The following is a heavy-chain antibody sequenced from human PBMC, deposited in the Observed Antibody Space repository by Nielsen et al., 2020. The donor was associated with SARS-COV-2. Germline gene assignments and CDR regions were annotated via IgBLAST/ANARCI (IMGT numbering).Heavy chain of an antibody. CDR1: GGSISSYY. V-gene: IGHV4-59*01. D-gene: IGHD5-12*01. J-gene: IGHJ6*03. CDR3: ARLAPYYYYMDV. Sequence: SETLSLTCTVSGGSISSYYWSWIRQPPGKGLEWIGYIYYSGRTNYNPSLKSRVTISVDTSKNQFSLKLSSVTAADTAVYYCARLAPYYYYMDVWGKGTTVTVPS. CDR2: IYYSGRT.